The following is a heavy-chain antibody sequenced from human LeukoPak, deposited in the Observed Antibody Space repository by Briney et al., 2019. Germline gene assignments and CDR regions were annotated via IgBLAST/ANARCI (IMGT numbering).Heavy chain of an antibody. CDR2: LFNSGVT. CDR3: ARHTMASAYSPFDS. V-gene: IGHV4-39*01. Sequence: SETLSLTCTVSGASFSSTGYYWGWIRQSPGKRLEWIGSLFNSGVTYYSPSIKSRVYTSVDTSNIHYSLRLTSLTAADTAIYYCARHTMASAYSPFDSWGQATLVTVSS. CDR1: GASFSSTGYY. J-gene: IGHJ4*02. D-gene: IGHD5-24*01.